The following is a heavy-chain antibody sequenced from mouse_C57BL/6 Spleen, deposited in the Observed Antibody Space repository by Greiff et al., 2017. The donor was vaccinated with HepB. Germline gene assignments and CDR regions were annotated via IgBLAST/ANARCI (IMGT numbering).Heavy chain of an antibody. J-gene: IGHJ2*01. CDR1: GYAFSSSW. D-gene: IGHD2-4*01. CDR2: IYPGDGDT. Sequence: VQLQQSGPELVKPGASVKISCKASGYAFSSSWMNWVKQRPGKGLEWIGRIYPGDGDTNYNGKFKGKATLTADKDSSTAYMQLSSLTSEDSAVYFCARCDYDLDYWGQGTTLTVSS. CDR3: ARCDYDLDY. V-gene: IGHV1-82*01.